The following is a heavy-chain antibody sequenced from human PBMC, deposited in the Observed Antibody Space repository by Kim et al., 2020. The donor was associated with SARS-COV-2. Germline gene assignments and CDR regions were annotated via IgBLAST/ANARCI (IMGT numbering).Heavy chain of an antibody. V-gene: IGHV2-5*02. CDR1: GSSLSTSGVG. CDR2: IYWDDDK. D-gene: IGHD3-22*01. J-gene: IGHJ3*02. Sequence: SGPTLVKPTQTPTLTCTFSGSSLSTSGVGVGWIRLPQGKALEWLALIYWDDDKRYSPSLKRRLTITKDTSKNQVVLTMTNMDPVDTATYYCTHRRLPEFEHNYYDRPYDAFDIWGQGTMVTVSS. CDR3: THRRLPEFEHNYYDRPYDAFDI.